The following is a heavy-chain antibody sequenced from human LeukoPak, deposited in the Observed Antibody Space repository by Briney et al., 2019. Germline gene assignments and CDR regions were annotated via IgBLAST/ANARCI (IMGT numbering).Heavy chain of an antibody. D-gene: IGHD5-18*01. V-gene: IGHV3-30*18. J-gene: IGHJ3*02. CDR1: GFTFSTYG. Sequence: PGGSLRLSCAASGFTFSTYGMHWVRQAPGKGLEWVALISYDGSKKYYADSVKGRFTISRDNSESTLYLQMNSLRPEDTAVYHCAKGRQQWWTFDVPDIWGQGTVVTVSS. CDR2: ISYDGSKK. CDR3: AKGRQQWWTFDVPDI.